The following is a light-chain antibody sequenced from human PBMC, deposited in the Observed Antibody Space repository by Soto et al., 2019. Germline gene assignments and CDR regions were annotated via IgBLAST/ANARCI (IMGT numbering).Light chain of an antibody. V-gene: IGKV1-39*01. J-gene: IGKJ1*01. CDR1: QSISSY. Sequence: DIQMTQSPSSLSASVGDRVTITCRASQSISSYLNWYQQKPGIAPKLLIYAASSLQSGVPSRFSGSGSGTDFTLTISSLQPEDFATYYCQQSYSTLRTFGQGTKVDIK. CDR2: AAS. CDR3: QQSYSTLRT.